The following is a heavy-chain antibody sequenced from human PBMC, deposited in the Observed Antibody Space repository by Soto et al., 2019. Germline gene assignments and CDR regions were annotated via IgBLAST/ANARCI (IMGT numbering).Heavy chain of an antibody. D-gene: IGHD3-22*01. CDR3: ARVEAPLVGYYDSSGYSYFDY. CDR1: GYTFTSYY. Sequence: ASVKVSCKASGYTFTSYYMHWVRQAPGQGLEWMGIINPSGGSTSYAQKFQGRVTMTRDTSTSTVYMELSSLRSEDTAVYYCARVEAPLVGYYDSSGYSYFDYWGQGTLVTVPS. J-gene: IGHJ4*02. V-gene: IGHV1-46*01. CDR2: INPSGGST.